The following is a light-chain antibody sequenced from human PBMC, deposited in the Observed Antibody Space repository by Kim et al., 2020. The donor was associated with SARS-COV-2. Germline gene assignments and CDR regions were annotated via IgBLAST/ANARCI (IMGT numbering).Light chain of an antibody. CDR3: QVWDSSSDPVV. Sequence: APGKTARITCGGNNIGSKSVHWYQQKPCQAPVLVVYDDSDRPSGIPERFSGSNSGNTASLTISRVEAGDEADYYCQVWDSSSDPVVFGGGTQLTVL. CDR2: DDS. CDR1: NIGSKS. V-gene: IGLV3-21*03. J-gene: IGLJ2*01.